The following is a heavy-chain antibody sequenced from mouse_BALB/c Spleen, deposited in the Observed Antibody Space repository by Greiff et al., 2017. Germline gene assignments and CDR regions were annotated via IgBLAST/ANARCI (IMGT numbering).Heavy chain of an antibody. CDR1: GFTFSSYA. CDR3: ARRPYYYGSRGGSYFDY. V-gene: IGHV5-6-5*01. CDR2: ISSGGST. D-gene: IGHD1-1*01. J-gene: IGHJ2*01. Sequence: EVMLVESGGGLVKPGGSLKLSCAASGFTFSSYAMSWVRQTPEKRLEWVASISSGGSTYYPDSVKGRFTISRDNARNILYLQMSSLRSEDTAMYYCARRPYYYGSRGGSYFDYWGQGTTLTVSS.